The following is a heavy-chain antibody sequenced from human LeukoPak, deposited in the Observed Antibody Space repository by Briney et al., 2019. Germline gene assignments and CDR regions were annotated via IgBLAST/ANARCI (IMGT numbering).Heavy chain of an antibody. D-gene: IGHD2-21*01. V-gene: IGHV3-48*03. CDR2: ISSSGGTI. CDR1: GFTFSSYE. CDR3: ARGLYYMDV. J-gene: IGHJ6*03. Sequence: EAGGSLRLSCAASGFTFSSYEMNWVRQAPGKGLEWVSYISSSGGTIYYADSVKGRFTISRDNAKNSLYLQMNSLRAEDTAVYYCARGLYYMDVWGKGTTVTVSS.